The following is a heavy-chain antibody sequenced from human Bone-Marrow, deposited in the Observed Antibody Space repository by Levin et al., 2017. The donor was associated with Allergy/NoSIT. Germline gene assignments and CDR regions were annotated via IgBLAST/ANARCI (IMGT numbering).Heavy chain of an antibody. CDR1: GLSFGDYG. CDR3: ASRGSFDH. Sequence: PGGSLRLSCAASGLSFGDYGMHWVRQAPDSGLEWVTLITSDGSNILYADSVKGRFVVSRDNSRNLLFLQLNSLRPEDAGVYYCASRGSFDHWGQGTPVTVSS. D-gene: IGHD3-10*01. CDR2: ITSDGSNI. J-gene: IGHJ4*02. V-gene: IGHV3-30*03.